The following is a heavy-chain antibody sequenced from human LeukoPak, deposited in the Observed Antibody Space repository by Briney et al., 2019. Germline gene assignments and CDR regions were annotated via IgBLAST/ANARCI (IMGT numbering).Heavy chain of an antibody. CDR2: MNPNSGNT. CDR1: GYTFTSYD. V-gene: IGHV1-8*01. J-gene: IGHJ4*02. Sequence: ASVKVSCKASGYTFTSYDINWVRQATGQGLEWMGWMNPNSGNTGYAQKFQGRVTMTRNTSISTAYMELSSLRSEDTAVYYCARSITIFGVVLGIPDYWGQGTLVTVSS. D-gene: IGHD3-3*01. CDR3: ARSITIFGVVLGIPDY.